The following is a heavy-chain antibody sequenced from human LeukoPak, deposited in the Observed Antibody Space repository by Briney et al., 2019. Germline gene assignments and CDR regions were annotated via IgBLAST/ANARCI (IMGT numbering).Heavy chain of an antibody. J-gene: IGHJ5*02. CDR3: ARGPAMVRGVNWFDP. V-gene: IGHV4-34*01. Sequence: SETLSLTCAVYGGSFSGYCWSWIRQLPGKGLEWIGEINHSGSTNYNPSLKSRVTISVDTSRNQFSLKLSSVTAADTAVYYCARGPAMVRGVNWFDPWGQGTLVTVSS. CDR2: INHSGST. CDR1: GGSFSGYC. D-gene: IGHD3-10*01.